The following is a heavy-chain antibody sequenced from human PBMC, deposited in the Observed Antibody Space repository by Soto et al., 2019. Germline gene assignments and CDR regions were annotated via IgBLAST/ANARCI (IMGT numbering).Heavy chain of an antibody. CDR2: THYSGSS. V-gene: IGHV4-30-4*01. Sequence: QVQLQESGPGLVKPSQTLSLTCTASGGSISRRDFYSTWVRQQPGKGLEWIGYTHYSGSSFQNPYCQRRLTMLVDSAKNQFEQHRSSVTAADTALYCCEEGELYLTNWGQGTLVTVSS. CDR3: EEGELYLTN. J-gene: IGHJ1*01. D-gene: IGHD1-7*01. CDR1: GGSISRRDFY.